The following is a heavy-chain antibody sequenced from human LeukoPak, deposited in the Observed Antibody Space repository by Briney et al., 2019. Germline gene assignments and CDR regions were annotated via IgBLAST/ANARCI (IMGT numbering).Heavy chain of an antibody. J-gene: IGHJ5*02. V-gene: IGHV1-2*04. CDR1: GYTFTGYY. CDR2: INPNSGGT. CDR3: ARGEVWYSSRNGWFDP. D-gene: IGHD6-13*01. Sequence: ASVKVSCKASGYTFTGYYMHWVRQAPGQGLEWMGWINPNSGGTNYAQKFQGWVTMTRDTSISTAYMELSRLRSDDTAVYYCARGEVWYSSRNGWFDPWGQGTLVTVSS.